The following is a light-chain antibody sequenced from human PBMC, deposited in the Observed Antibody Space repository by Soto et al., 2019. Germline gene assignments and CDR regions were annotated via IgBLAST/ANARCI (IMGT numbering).Light chain of an antibody. V-gene: IGKV3-20*01. CDR2: SAS. CDR1: QYINTR. J-gene: IGKJ1*01. CDR3: QQYGSSTPT. Sequence: EIVLTQSPATLSSFPGDRVTLSCRASQYINTRLAWYQNRPGQDPRLLIYSASTRATGIPARFSGSGSGTDFTLTINRLETEDFALYDCQQYGSSTPTFGQGTKVDIK.